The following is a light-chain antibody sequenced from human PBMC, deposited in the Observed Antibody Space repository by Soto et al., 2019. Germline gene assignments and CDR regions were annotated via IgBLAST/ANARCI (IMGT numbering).Light chain of an antibody. CDR3: SSYGGSNTVV. V-gene: IGLV2-8*01. J-gene: IGLJ2*01. CDR2: EVS. CDR1: SSDVGGYNY. Sequence: QSVLTQPPSASGSPGQSVTISCTGSSSDVGGYNYVSWYQQHPGKAPKLMIYEVSKRPSGVPDRLSGSKSGNTASLTVSGLLAEVEADYDCSSYGGSNTVVFGGGAKRTV.